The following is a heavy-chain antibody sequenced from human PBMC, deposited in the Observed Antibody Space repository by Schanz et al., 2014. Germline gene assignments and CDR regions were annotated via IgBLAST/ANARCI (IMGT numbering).Heavy chain of an antibody. V-gene: IGHV3-23*01. CDR2: ISHDGYST. J-gene: IGHJ3*02. CDR3: AKGRFGELSAFDI. Sequence: EVQLLESGGGLVQPGGSLRLSCATSGFSLDIFAVSWVRQAPGKGLEYVSAISHDGYSTYYADSVKGRFTISRDNSKNTLYLEMNSLRAEDTALYYCAKGRFGELSAFDIWGQGTMVTVSS. CDR1: GFSLDIFA. D-gene: IGHD3-10*01.